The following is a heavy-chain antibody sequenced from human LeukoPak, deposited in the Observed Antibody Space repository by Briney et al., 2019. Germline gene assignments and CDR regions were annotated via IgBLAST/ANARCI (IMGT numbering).Heavy chain of an antibody. J-gene: IGHJ6*03. CDR2: IWYDGSNK. Sequence: GGSLRLSCAASGFTFSSYGMHWVRQAPGKGLEWVAVIWYDGSNKYYADSVKGRFTISRDNSKNTLYLQMNSLRAEDTAVYYCARRGKVAARPTSYYYYYYMDVWGKGTTVTVS. D-gene: IGHD6-6*01. CDR1: GFTFSSYG. V-gene: IGHV3-33*01. CDR3: ARRGKVAARPTSYYYYYYMDV.